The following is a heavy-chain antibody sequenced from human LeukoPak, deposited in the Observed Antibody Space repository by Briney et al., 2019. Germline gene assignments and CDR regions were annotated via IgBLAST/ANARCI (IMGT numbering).Heavy chain of an antibody. CDR3: ASTFYGDSPPY. Sequence: GGSLRLSCAASGFTVSSNYMSWVRQAPGKGLEWVSVIYSGGSTYYADSVKGRFTISRDDSKNALYLQMNSLRAEDTAVYYCASTFYGDSPPYWGRGTLVTVSS. V-gene: IGHV3-66*01. J-gene: IGHJ4*02. CDR1: GFTVSSNY. D-gene: IGHD4-17*01. CDR2: IYSGGST.